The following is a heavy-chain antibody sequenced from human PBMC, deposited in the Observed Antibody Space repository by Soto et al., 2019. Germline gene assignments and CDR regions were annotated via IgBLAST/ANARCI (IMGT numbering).Heavy chain of an antibody. V-gene: IGHV3-30-3*01. CDR1: GFTFSSYA. J-gene: IGHJ6*02. CDR3: ARDRVYDSSGYYSLHKYYYGMDV. Sequence: QLGGSLRLSCAASGFTFSSYAMHWVRQAPGKGLEWVAVISYDGSNKYYADSVKGRFTISRDNSKNTLYLQMNSLRAEDTAVYYCARDRVYDSSGYYSLHKYYYGMDVWGQGTTVTVSS. D-gene: IGHD3-22*01. CDR2: ISYDGSNK.